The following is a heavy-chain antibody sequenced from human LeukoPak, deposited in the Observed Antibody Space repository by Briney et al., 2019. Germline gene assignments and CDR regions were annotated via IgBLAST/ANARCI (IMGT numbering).Heavy chain of an antibody. CDR3: ARDFSGSYFYYYYYGMDV. D-gene: IGHD1-26*01. CDR1: GFTFSDYY. V-gene: IGHV3-11*01. CDR2: ISSSGSTI. J-gene: IGHJ6*02. Sequence: PGGSLRLSCAASGFTFSDYYMSWIRQAPGKGLEWVSYISSSGSTIYCADSVKGRFTISRDNAKNSLYLQMNSLRAEDTAVYYCARDFSGSYFYYYYYGMDVWGQGTTVTVSS.